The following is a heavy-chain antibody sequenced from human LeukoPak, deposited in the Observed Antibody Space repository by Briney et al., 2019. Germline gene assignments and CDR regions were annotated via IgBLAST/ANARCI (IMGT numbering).Heavy chain of an antibody. V-gene: IGHV4-59*08. CDR2: IYYSGST. CDR1: GGSISSYY. Sequence: SETLSLTCTVSGGSISSYYWSWIRQPPGKGLEWIGYIYYSGSTNYNPSLKSRVTISVDTSKNQFSLKLSSVTAADTAVYYCARHSSSWYSDWFDPWGQGTLVTVSS. CDR3: ARHSSSWYSDWFDP. J-gene: IGHJ5*02. D-gene: IGHD6-13*01.